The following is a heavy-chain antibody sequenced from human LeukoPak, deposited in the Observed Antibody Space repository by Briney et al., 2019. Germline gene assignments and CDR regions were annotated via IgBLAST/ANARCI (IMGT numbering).Heavy chain of an antibody. D-gene: IGHD3-3*01. J-gene: IGHJ4*02. V-gene: IGHV1-69*05. CDR2: IIPIFGTA. Sequence: SVKASCKASGGTFSSYAISWVRQAPGQGLEWMGGIIPIFGTANYAQKFQGRVTITTDESTSTAYMELSSLRSEDTAVYYCAIIPTDFWSGSFDYWGQGTLVTVSS. CDR3: AIIPTDFWSGSFDY. CDR1: GGTFSSYA.